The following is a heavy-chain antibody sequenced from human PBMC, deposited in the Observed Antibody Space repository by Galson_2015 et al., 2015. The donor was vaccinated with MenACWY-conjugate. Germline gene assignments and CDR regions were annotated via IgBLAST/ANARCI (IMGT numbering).Heavy chain of an antibody. CDR3: ARESLAAAGLCYFDY. CDR1: GGTFSSYA. J-gene: IGHJ4*02. CDR2: IIPILGIA. D-gene: IGHD6-13*01. Sequence: SVKVSCKASGGTFSSYAISWVRQAPGQGLEWMGRIIPILGIANYAQKFQGRVTITADKSTSTAYMELSSLRSEDTAVYYCARESLAAAGLCYFDYWGQGTLVTVSS. V-gene: IGHV1-69*04.